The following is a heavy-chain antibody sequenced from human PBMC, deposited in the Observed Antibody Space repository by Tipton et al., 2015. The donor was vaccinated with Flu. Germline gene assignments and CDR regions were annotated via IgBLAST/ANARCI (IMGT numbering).Heavy chain of an antibody. CDR1: GYSISSDYY. CDR3: ARSTYYYGSGSSDY. V-gene: IGHV4-38-2*01. CDR2: IYHSGST. D-gene: IGHD3-10*01. Sequence: TLSLTCAVSGYSISSDYYWAWIRQPPGKGLEWIGSIYHSGSTYYNPSLKTRVTISVDTSKNQFSLKLTSVTAADAAVYYCARSTYYYGSGSSDYWGQGTLVTVSS. J-gene: IGHJ4*02.